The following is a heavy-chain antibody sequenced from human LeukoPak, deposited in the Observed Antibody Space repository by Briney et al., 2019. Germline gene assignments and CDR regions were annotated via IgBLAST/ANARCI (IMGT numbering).Heavy chain of an antibody. CDR1: GYSFTSYW. Sequence: PGESLQISCKGSGYSFTSYWIGWVRQLPGKGLEWMGIIYPGVSDTRYSPSFQGQVTISADKSISTAYLQWSSLKASDTAMYYCARLGAARPRYYNYYMDVWGKGTTVTVSS. J-gene: IGHJ6*03. CDR2: IYPGVSDT. D-gene: IGHD6-6*01. V-gene: IGHV5-51*01. CDR3: ARLGAARPRYYNYYMDV.